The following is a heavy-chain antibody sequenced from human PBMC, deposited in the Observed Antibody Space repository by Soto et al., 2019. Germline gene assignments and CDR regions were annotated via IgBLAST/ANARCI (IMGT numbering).Heavy chain of an antibody. CDR3: ARGNYYGSGSYDYYYDGMDV. D-gene: IGHD3-10*01. V-gene: IGHV1-69*01. J-gene: IGHJ6*02. CDR1: GGTFSSYA. Sequence: QVQLVQSGAEVKKPGSSVKVSCKASGGTFSSYAISWVRQAPGQGLEWMGGIIPIFGTANYAQKFQGRGTLTADESTSTAYMELSSLRSEDTAVYYCARGNYYGSGSYDYYYDGMDVWGQGTTVTVSS. CDR2: IIPIFGTA.